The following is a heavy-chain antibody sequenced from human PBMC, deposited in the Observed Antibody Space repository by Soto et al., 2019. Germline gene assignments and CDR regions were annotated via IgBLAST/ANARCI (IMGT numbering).Heavy chain of an antibody. CDR1: GGSISSYY. D-gene: IGHD5-12*01. CDR3: ARYYGGYPDY. Sequence: QVQLQESGPGLVKPSETLSLTCTVSGGSISSYYWSWIRQPPGKGLEWIGYIYYSGSTNYNPSLKSRVTISVDTSKNQFSLKLSSVTAADTAVYYCARYYGGYPDYWGQGTLVTVSS. CDR2: IYYSGST. V-gene: IGHV4-59*08. J-gene: IGHJ4*02.